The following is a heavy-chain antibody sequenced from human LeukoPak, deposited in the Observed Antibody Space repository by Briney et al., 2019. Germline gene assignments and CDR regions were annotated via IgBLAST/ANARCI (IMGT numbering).Heavy chain of an antibody. CDR3: ARDLYVDIVAPSGMDV. D-gene: IGHD5-12*01. J-gene: IGHJ6*02. CDR1: GFNFSDYY. Sequence: PGGSLRLSCVASGFNFSDYYMNWIRQAPGKGLEWVSVIYSGGTTYYADSVKGRFTISKDNSKNTLYLQMNSLRAEDTAVYYCARDLYVDIVAPSGMDVWGQGTTVTVSS. CDR2: IYSGGTT. V-gene: IGHV3-66*01.